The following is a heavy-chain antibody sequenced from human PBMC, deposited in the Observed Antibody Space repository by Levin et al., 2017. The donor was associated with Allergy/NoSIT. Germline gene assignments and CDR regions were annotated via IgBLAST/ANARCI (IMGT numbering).Heavy chain of an antibody. CDR1: GGTFSSYT. V-gene: IGHV1-69*04. CDR2: VIPILAFA. Sequence: SVKVSCKASGGTFSSYTISWVRQAPGRGLEWMGRVIPILAFAHYAQNFQGRVTITADKSTSTAYMELSSLRSEDTAVYYCARDLVEGYYGSGSFAPSDPGDWNVDLWGRGTLVTVSS. D-gene: IGHD3-10*01. CDR3: ARDLVEGYYGSGSFAPSDPGDWNVDL. J-gene: IGHJ2*01.